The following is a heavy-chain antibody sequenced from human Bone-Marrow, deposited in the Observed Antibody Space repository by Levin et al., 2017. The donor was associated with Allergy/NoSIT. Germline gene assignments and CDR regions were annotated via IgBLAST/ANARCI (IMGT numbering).Heavy chain of an antibody. V-gene: IGHV3-9*01. J-gene: IGHJ6*02. CDR2: VSWNSGTI. CDR1: GFTFTDYA. D-gene: IGHD4-23*01. CDR3: ARHKDYGGNGYYYYGMDV. Sequence: LSLTCAASGFTFTDYAIHWIRQAPGRGLEWVSGVSWNSGTIGYADSVNGRFTISRDNAKNSLYLQMNSLRTEDTALYFCARHKDYGGNGYYYYGMDVWGQGTTVTVSS.